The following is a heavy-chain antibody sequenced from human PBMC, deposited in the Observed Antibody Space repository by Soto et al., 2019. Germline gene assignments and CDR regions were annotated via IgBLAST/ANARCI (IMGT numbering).Heavy chain of an antibody. CDR2: IYHSGST. J-gene: IGHJ5*02. CDR3: ARVPGP. Sequence: SETLSLTCAVSGGSIISGGYSWILIRQPPGKGLEWIGYIYHSGSTYYNPSLKSRVTISVDRSKNQFSLKLSSVTAADTAVYYCARVPGPWGQGTLVTVSS. CDR1: GGSIISGGYS. V-gene: IGHV4-30-2*01.